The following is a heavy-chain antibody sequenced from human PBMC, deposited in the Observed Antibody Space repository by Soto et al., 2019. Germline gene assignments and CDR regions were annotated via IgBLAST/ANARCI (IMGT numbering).Heavy chain of an antibody. V-gene: IGHV4-34*01. D-gene: IGHD6-6*01. Sequence: PSETLSLTCAVYGGSFSGYYWSWIRQPPGKGLEWIGEINHSGSTNYNPSLKSRVTISVDTSKNQFSLKLSSVTAADTAVYYCARGHLTLYSSSSVPYYYYGMDVWGQGTTVTVSS. CDR1: GGSFSGYY. J-gene: IGHJ6*02. CDR2: INHSGST. CDR3: ARGHLTLYSSSSVPYYYYGMDV.